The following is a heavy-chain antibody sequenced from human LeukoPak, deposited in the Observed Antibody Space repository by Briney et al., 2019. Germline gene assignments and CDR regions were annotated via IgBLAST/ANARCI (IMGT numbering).Heavy chain of an antibody. CDR3: AINYGDYFWDAFDI. CDR1: GGTFTSYA. CDR2: IIPIFGTA. J-gene: IGHJ3*02. V-gene: IGHV1-69*13. Sequence: SVKVSCKASGGTFTSYAISWVRQAPGQGLEWMGGIIPIFGTANYAQKFQGRVTITADESTSTAYMELSSLRSEDTAVYYCAINYGDYFWDAFDIWGQGTMVTVSS. D-gene: IGHD4-17*01.